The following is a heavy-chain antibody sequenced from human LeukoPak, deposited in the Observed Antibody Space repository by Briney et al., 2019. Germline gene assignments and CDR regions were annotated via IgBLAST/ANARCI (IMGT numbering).Heavy chain of an antibody. CDR1: GFTFSSYA. J-gene: IGHJ4*02. CDR3: AVSVRFERVWHYFNN. Sequence: PGGSLRLSSAASGFTFSSYAMNWVRQAPGKGLKWVSGISESGAITHYADSVKGRFTISRDNSKTTVFLQMNSLRAEDTAVYYCAVSVRFERVWHYFNNWGQGTQVTVSS. CDR2: ISESGAIT. V-gene: IGHV3-23*01. D-gene: IGHD3-9*01.